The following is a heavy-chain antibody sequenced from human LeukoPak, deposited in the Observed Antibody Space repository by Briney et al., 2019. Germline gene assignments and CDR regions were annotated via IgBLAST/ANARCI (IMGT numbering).Heavy chain of an antibody. V-gene: IGHV3-74*01. CDR3: VRPQDGYNGFDC. D-gene: IGHD5-24*01. CDR2: INSDGSTR. Sequence: GGSLRLSCAASGFTFTTNWMHWVRQAPGKGLVWVSRINSDGSTRNYADSVKGRFTISRDNAKNALYLQMDSLRAEDAAVYYCVRPQDGYNGFDCWGQGTLVTVSS. CDR1: GFTFTTNW. J-gene: IGHJ4*02.